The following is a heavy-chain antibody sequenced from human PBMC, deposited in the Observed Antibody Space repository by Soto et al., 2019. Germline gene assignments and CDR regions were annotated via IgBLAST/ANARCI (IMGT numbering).Heavy chain of an antibody. J-gene: IGHJ4*02. CDR1: GGTFSIYA. D-gene: IGHD3-9*01. CDR3: ARSITFDWLFFDN. Sequence: SVKVSCKASGGTFSIYAISWVLQAPGQGREWMGGIIPIFGTANYAQKFQGRVTITADESTSTASLKLTSLTAADTAVYYCARSITFDWLFFDNWGQGTLVTVSS. CDR2: IIPIFGTA. V-gene: IGHV1-69*13.